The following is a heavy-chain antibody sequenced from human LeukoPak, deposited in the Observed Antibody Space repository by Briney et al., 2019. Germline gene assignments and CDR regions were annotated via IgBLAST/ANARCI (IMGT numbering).Heavy chain of an antibody. CDR1: GLTVNRDW. Sequence: GGSLRRSFAASGLTVNRDWMHWVRQAPGKGMVWVSRISPDGNSATYADSVKGRFTISRDNTKNTLYLQMNSLRAEDSAVYYCVSLDGVYYYHTDVWGQGTTVIVSS. V-gene: IGHV3-74*03. D-gene: IGHD3/OR15-3a*01. J-gene: IGHJ6*02. CDR2: ISPDGNSA. CDR3: VSLDGVYYYHTDV.